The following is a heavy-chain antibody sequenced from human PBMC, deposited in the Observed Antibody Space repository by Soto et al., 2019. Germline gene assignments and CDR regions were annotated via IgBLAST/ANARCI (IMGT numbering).Heavy chain of an antibody. CDR2: IIPIFGTA. CDR1: GGTFSSYA. V-gene: IGHV1-69*13. CDR3: ASRLKEYSSSFDY. Sequence: SVKVSCKASGGTFSSYAISWVRQAPGQGLEWMGGIIPIFGTANYAQKFQGRVTITADESTSTAYMELSSLRSEDTAVYYCASRLKEYSSSFDYWGQGTRVTVSS. J-gene: IGHJ4*02. D-gene: IGHD6-6*01.